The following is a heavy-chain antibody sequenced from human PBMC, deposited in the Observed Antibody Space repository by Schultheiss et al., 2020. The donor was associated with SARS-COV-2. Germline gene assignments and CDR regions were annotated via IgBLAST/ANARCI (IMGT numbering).Heavy chain of an antibody. J-gene: IGHJ4*02. CDR1: GFTFSTYI. CDR2: ISSSSSYI. V-gene: IGHV3-21*01. CDR3: ARVSSSGLDY. D-gene: IGHD6-19*01. Sequence: GESLKISCAASGFTFSTYIMNWVRQAPGKGLEWVSSISSSSSYIYYADSVKGRFTISRDNAKNSLYLQMNSLRAEDTAVYYCARVSSSGLDYWGQGTLVTVSS.